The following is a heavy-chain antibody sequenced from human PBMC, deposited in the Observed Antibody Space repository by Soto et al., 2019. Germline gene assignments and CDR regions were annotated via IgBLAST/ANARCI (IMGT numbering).Heavy chain of an antibody. J-gene: IGHJ4*02. V-gene: IGHV1-69*01. CDR2: IIPIFGTA. CDR3: ARGAADYDFWSGYYIPCDY. Sequence: QVQLVQSGAEVKKPGSSVKVSCKASGGTFSSYAISWVRQAPGQGLEWMGGIIPIFGTANYAQKFQGRVTINADESKRTAYMELSSLRSEDTAVYYCARGAADYDFWSGYYIPCDYWGQGTLVTVSS. D-gene: IGHD3-3*01. CDR1: GGTFSSYA.